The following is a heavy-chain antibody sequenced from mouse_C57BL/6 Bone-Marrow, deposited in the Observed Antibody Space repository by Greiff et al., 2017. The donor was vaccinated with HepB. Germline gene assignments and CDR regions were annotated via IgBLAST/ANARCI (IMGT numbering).Heavy chain of an antibody. Sequence: EVQVVESGGGLVKPGGSLKLSCAASGFTFSDYGMHWVRQAPEKGLEWVAYISSGSSTIYYADTVKGRFTISRDNAKNTLFLQMTSLRSEDTAMYYCARRTTVVARAMDYWGQGTSVTVSS. D-gene: IGHD1-1*01. J-gene: IGHJ4*01. CDR1: GFTFSDYG. CDR3: ARRTTVVARAMDY. CDR2: ISSGSSTI. V-gene: IGHV5-17*01.